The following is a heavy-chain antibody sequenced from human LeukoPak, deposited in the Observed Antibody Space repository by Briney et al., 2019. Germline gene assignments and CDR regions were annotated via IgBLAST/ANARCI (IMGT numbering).Heavy chain of an antibody. CDR1: GFTFTSYA. J-gene: IGHJ4*02. Sequence: GGSLRLSCAASGFTFTSYAMSWVRQAPGKGLEWVSAISASGGSTYYADSVKGRFTISRDNSKNTLYPQMNSLRAEDTAVYYCAKALTDSSGWYWGFQYWGQGTLVTVSS. V-gene: IGHV3-23*01. CDR2: ISASGGST. D-gene: IGHD6-19*01. CDR3: AKALTDSSGWYWGFQY.